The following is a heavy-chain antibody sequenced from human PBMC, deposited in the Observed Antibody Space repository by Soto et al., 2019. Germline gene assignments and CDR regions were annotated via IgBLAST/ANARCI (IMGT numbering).Heavy chain of an antibody. CDR2: ISSSSSYI. CDR1: GFTFSSYS. J-gene: IGHJ4*02. D-gene: IGHD4-17*01. V-gene: IGHV3-21*01. CDR3: ARGIRANFDY. Sequence: PGGSLRLSCAASGFTFSSYSMNWVRQAPAKGLEWVSSISSSSSYIYYADSVKGRFTISRDNAKNSLYLQMNSLRAEDTAVYYCARGIRANFDYWGQGTLVTVSS.